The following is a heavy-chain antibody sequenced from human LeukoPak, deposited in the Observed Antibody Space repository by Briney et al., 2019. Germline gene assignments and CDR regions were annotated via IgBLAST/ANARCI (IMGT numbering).Heavy chain of an antibody. V-gene: IGHV4-30-2*01. D-gene: IGHD4-23*01. CDR2: IYHSGST. J-gene: IGHJ6*03. CDR1: GGSISSGGYY. CDR3: ARPYYGGNPHYYYMDV. Sequence: SETLSLTCTVSGGSISSGGYYWSWIRQPPGKGLEWIGYIYHSGSTYYNPSLKSRVTISVDRSKNQFSLKLSSVTAADTAVYYCARPYYGGNPHYYYMDVWGKGTTVTVSS.